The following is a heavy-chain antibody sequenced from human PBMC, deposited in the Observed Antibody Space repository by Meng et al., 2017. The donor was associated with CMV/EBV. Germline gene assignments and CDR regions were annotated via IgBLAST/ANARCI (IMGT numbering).Heavy chain of an antibody. J-gene: IGHJ4*02. CDR2: IYPNSGGT. V-gene: IGHV1-2*02. CDR3: VRSHNWGPDY. Sequence: QGQWVAPGAGVKSPGGSVYVACQTSGNRFSDHYKHWGRGVPGQGLEWMGWIYPNSGGTHYAQKFQDRVTMTRDTSISTVYMELSRLTYDDTAVYYCVRSHNWGPDYWGQGTLVTVSS. D-gene: IGHD1-1*01. CDR1: GNRFSDHY.